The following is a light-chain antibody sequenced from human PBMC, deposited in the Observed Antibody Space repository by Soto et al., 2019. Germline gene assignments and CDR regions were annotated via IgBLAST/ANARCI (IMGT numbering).Light chain of an antibody. V-gene: IGLV2-8*02. CDR1: SSDVGGYNY. CDR2: EVN. Sequence: QSALTQPPSASRSPGQSVAISCTGTSSDVGGYNYVSWYQQHPGKAPKLMIYEVNKRPSGVPDRFSGSKSGNTASLTVSGLQAEDEADYYCSSYAGSSSVFGTGTKVTVL. CDR3: SSYAGSSSV. J-gene: IGLJ1*01.